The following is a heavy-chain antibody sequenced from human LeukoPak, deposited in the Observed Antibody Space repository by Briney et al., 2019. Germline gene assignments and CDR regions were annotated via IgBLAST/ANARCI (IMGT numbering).Heavy chain of an antibody. Sequence: GGSLRLSCAASGFTFSGYGMHWVRQAPDKGLEWVAVIWYDGNNKYYAESVKGRFTISRDNSKNALYLQMNSLRAEDTAVYYCAKDWGYTTMVSYYFDYWGQGALVTVS. D-gene: IGHD5-18*01. J-gene: IGHJ4*02. CDR3: AKDWGYTTMVSYYFDY. CDR1: GFTFSGYG. CDR2: IWYDGNNK. V-gene: IGHV3-33*06.